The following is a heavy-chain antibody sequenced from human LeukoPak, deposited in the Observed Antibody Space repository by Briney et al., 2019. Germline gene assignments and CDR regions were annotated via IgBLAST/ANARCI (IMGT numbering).Heavy chain of an antibody. CDR3: ARDRVAANWFDP. Sequence: GASVKVSCKASGYTFTSYYMHWVRQAPGQGLEWMGWINPNSGGTNYAQKFQGRVTMTRDTSISTAYMELSRLRSDDTAVYYCARDRVAANWFDPWGQGTLVTVSS. D-gene: IGHD2-15*01. CDR2: INPNSGGT. CDR1: GYTFTSYY. V-gene: IGHV1-2*02. J-gene: IGHJ5*02.